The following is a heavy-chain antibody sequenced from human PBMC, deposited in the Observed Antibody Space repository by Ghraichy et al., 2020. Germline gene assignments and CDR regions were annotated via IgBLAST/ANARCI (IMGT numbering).Heavy chain of an antibody. J-gene: IGHJ4*02. Sequence: SQTLSLTCAISGDSVSSNSAAWTWIRQSPSRGLEWLGRTYYRSKWYNDYAVSVKSRITLNPDTSKNQSSLQLNSVTPEDTAVYYCARDGRAGAARNPFDYWGQGTLVTVSS. D-gene: IGHD6-6*01. CDR3: ARDGRAGAARNPFDY. CDR2: TYYRSKWYN. V-gene: IGHV6-1*01. CDR1: GDSVSSNSAA.